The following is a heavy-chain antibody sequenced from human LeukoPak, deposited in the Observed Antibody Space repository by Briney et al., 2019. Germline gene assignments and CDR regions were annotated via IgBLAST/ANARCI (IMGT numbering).Heavy chain of an antibody. CDR2: ISGSGGST. V-gene: IGHV3-23*01. CDR1: GFTFSSYA. D-gene: IGHD4-17*01. Sequence: GGSLRLSCAASGFTFSSYAMSWVRQAPGKGLEWVSAISGSGGSTYYADSVKGRFTISRDNAKNTLHLQMNSLRAEDTALYYCAKETRPYGHYVFDYWGQGTLVTVSS. J-gene: IGHJ4*02. CDR3: AKETRPYGHYVFDY.